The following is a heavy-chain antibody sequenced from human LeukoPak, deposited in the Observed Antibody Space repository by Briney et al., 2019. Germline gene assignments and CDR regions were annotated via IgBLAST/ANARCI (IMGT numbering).Heavy chain of an antibody. Sequence: PGGSLRLSCTASGFSISPFGIHWVRQAPGKGLEWVALIRNDGINEDYADSVKGRFTVSRDNSKNTVNLQMNSLRPEDTAVYFCVRGYYYYMDVWGRGTTVT. V-gene: IGHV3-30*02. J-gene: IGHJ6*03. CDR3: VRGYYYYMDV. CDR2: IRNDGINE. CDR1: GFSISPFG.